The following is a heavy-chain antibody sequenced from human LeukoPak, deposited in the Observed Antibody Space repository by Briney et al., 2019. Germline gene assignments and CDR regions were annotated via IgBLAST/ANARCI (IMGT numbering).Heavy chain of an antibody. Sequence: SVKVSCKASGGTFSSYAISWVRQAPGQGLEWMGGIIPIFGTANYAQKFQGRVTITTDESTSTAYMDLSSLRSEDTAVYYCAVLTGWFGEYSDYWGQGTRVTVSS. CDR3: AVLTGWFGEYSDY. CDR2: IIPIFGTA. CDR1: GGTFSSYA. J-gene: IGHJ4*02. V-gene: IGHV1-69*05. D-gene: IGHD3-10*01.